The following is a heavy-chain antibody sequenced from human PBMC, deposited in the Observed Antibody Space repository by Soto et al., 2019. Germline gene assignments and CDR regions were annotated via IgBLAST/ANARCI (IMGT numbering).Heavy chain of an antibody. D-gene: IGHD6-19*01. V-gene: IGHV3-30-3*01. CDR1: GFTFSSYA. Sequence: HPGGSLRLSCAASGFTFSSYAMHWVRQAPGKGLEWVAVISYDGSNKYYADSVKGRSTISRDNSKNTLYLQMNSLRAEDTAAYYCASIAVAGTPAGYYYYYGMDVWGQGTTVTVSS. CDR3: ASIAVAGTPAGYYYYYGMDV. CDR2: ISYDGSNK. J-gene: IGHJ6*02.